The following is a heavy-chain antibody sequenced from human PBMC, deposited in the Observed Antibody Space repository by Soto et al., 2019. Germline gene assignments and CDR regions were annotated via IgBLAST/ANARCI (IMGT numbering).Heavy chain of an antibody. V-gene: IGHV4-39*01. D-gene: IGHD2-21*02. Sequence: KSSETLSLTCTVSGGSISSSSYYWGWIRQPPGKGLEWIGSIYYSGSTYYNPSLKSRVTISVDTSKNQFSLKLSSVTAADTAVYYCARGPVGGGNSPPYYYYGMDVWGQGTTVTVSS. CDR1: GGSISSSSYY. J-gene: IGHJ6*02. CDR3: ARGPVGGGNSPPYYYYGMDV. CDR2: IYYSGST.